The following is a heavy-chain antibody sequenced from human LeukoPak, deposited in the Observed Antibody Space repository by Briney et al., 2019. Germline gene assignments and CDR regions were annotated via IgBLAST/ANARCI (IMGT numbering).Heavy chain of an antibody. D-gene: IGHD3-10*01. CDR1: GFTFSSYW. Sequence: GGSLRLSCAASGFTFSSYWMSWVRQAPGKGLEWVANIKQDGSEKYYVDSVKGRFTISRDNAKNSLYLQMNSLRAEDTAVYYCARDSVYYYGSGSYYYWGQGTLVTVSS. CDR3: ARDSVYYYGSGSYYY. CDR2: IKQDGSEK. J-gene: IGHJ4*02. V-gene: IGHV3-7*01.